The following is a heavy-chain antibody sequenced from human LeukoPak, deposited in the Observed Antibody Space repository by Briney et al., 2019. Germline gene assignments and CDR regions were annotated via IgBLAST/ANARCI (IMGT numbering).Heavy chain of an antibody. D-gene: IGHD6-13*01. CDR3: GRGRYSSSWDVDY. J-gene: IGHJ4*02. Sequence: SETLSLTRTVSGGSINSGDYYWSWIRQPPGKGLEWIGHIYYSGSIYYNPSLKSRVIISLDTSKNQFSLKLSSVTAADTAVYYCGRGRYSSSWDVDYWGQGTLVTVSS. V-gene: IGHV4-30-4*01. CDR2: IYYSGSI. CDR1: GGSINSGDYY.